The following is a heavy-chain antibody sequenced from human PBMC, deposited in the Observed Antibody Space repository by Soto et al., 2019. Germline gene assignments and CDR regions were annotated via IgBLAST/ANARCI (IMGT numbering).Heavy chain of an antibody. D-gene: IGHD2-15*01. CDR1: GYTFTGYY. Sequence: ASVKVSCKASGYTFTGYYMHWVRQAPGQGLEWMGWINPNSGGTNYAQKFQGWVTMTRDTSISTAYMELSSLRSGDTAVYYCARSRFVVGVTEDYYGMDVWGQGTTVTVSS. J-gene: IGHJ6*02. CDR2: INPNSGGT. CDR3: ARSRFVVGVTEDYYGMDV. V-gene: IGHV1-2*04.